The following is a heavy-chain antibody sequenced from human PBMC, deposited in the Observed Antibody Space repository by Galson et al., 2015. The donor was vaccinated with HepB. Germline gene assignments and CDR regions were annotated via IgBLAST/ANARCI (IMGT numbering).Heavy chain of an antibody. CDR2: IWYDGNRK. CDR1: GFTFSSYG. J-gene: IGHJ4*02. CDR3: AKSPSPGSNFFDY. V-gene: IGHV3-33*06. Sequence: SLRLSCAASGFTFSSYGMHWVRQAPGKGLEWVALIWYDGNRKYYADSVKGRLTISRDNSKETLYLEVSRLTVEDTAVYYCAKSPSPGSNFFDYWGQGTLVTVSS. D-gene: IGHD1-14*01.